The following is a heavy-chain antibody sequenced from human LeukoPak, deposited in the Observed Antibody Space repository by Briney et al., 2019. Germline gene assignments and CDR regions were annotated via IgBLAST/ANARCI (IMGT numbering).Heavy chain of an antibody. CDR3: AETLLVRGGAFDI. CDR1: GFTFSSYG. Sequence: GGSLRLSCAASGFTFSSYGMHWVRQAPGKGLEWVAVISYDGSNKYYADSVKGRFTISRDNSKNTLYLQMNSLRAEDTAVYYCAETLLVRGGAFDIWGQGTMVTVSS. J-gene: IGHJ3*02. D-gene: IGHD4-23*01. CDR2: ISYDGSNK. V-gene: IGHV3-30*18.